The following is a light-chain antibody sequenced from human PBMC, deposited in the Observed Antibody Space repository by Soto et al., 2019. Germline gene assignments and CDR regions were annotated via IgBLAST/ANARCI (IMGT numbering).Light chain of an antibody. CDR2: EVS. Sequence: QSVLTQPPSASGSPGQSVAISCTGISSDADGYNYVSWYQQHPGRAPKLMIYEVSKRPSGVPDRFSGSQSGNTASLTVSGLQAEDEADYYCASDVGSNDWVFGGGTKLTVL. J-gene: IGLJ2*01. CDR3: ASDVGSNDWV. CDR1: SSDADGYNY. V-gene: IGLV2-8*01.